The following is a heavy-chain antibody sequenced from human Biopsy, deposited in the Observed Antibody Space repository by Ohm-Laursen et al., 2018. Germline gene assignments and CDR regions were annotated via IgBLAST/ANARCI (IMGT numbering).Heavy chain of an antibody. V-gene: IGHV1-2*02. J-gene: IGHJ4*02. Sequence: VSSVKVSCKASGFSFTGYYIHWVRQAPGQELEWMGWISPKSGDTNYAHKFQGNITMTRDTSMSTAYMEMSRLRCDDTAVYYCALQSVAQMKNFDYWGQGTLVTVSS. D-gene: IGHD6-19*01. CDR3: ALQSVAQMKNFDY. CDR1: GFSFTGYY. CDR2: ISPKSGDT.